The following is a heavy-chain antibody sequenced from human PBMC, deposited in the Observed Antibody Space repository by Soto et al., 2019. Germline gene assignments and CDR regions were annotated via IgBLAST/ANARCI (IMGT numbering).Heavy chain of an antibody. V-gene: IGHV4-34*01. CDR2: INHSGST. D-gene: IGHD3-10*01. CDR3: ARGSLVRRNYYYYGTDF. Sequence: SETLSLTCAVYGGSFSGYYWSWIRQPPGKGLEWIGEINHSGSTNYNPSLKSRVTISVDTSKNQFSLKLSSVTAADTAVYYCARGSLVRRNYYYYGTDFCGQGIMVTVSS. J-gene: IGHJ6*02. CDR1: GGSFSGYY.